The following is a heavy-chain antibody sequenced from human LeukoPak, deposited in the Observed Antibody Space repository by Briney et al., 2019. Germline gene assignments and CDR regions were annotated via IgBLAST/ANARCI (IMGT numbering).Heavy chain of an antibody. CDR3: AKRRGYTSSWYVLAH. Sequence: LGGSLRLSCAASGFTYSIYAMSWVRQAPGKGLEWASTISGGGGTTYYADSVKGRFTISRDNSKNTLYLQVNSLRAEDTAVYYCAKRRGYTSSWYVLAHWGQGTLVTVSS. CDR1: GFTYSIYA. J-gene: IGHJ4*02. V-gene: IGHV3-23*01. CDR2: ISGGGGTT. D-gene: IGHD6-13*01.